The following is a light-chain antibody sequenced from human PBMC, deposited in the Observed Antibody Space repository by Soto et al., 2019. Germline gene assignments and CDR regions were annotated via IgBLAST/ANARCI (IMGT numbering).Light chain of an antibody. Sequence: DIVLTQSPGTLSLSPGERATLSCGANQSVTSNYLAWYQQKPGQAPRLLIYDASNRATGIPARFSGSGSGTDFTLTISSLEPEDFAVYYCQQYAGSPQNFGQGTRLEIK. CDR3: QQYAGSPQN. CDR1: QSVTSNY. CDR2: DAS. V-gene: IGKV3-20*01. J-gene: IGKJ5*01.